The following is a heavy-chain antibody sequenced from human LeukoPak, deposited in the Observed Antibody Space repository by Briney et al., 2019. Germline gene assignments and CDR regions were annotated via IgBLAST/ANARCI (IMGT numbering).Heavy chain of an antibody. CDR1: DGSISSYY. Sequence: SETLSLTCTVSDGSISSYYWSWIRQPPGKGLEWIGYIYYSGSTNYNPSLKSRVTISVDTSKNQFSLKLSSVTAADTAVYYCARGSGWYADDDYWGQGTLVTVSS. D-gene: IGHD6-19*01. V-gene: IGHV4-59*01. CDR2: IYYSGST. J-gene: IGHJ4*02. CDR3: ARGSGWYADDDY.